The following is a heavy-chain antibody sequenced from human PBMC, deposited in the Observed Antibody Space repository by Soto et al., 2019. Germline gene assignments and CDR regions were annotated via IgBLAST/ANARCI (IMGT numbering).Heavy chain of an antibody. V-gene: IGHV1-3*01. CDR3: ASGSGYPIPRYYFDY. J-gene: IGHJ4*02. CDR1: GYTFTSYA. D-gene: IGHD3-22*01. Sequence: GASVKVSCKASGYTFTSYAMHWVRQAPGQRLEWMGWINAGNGNTKYSQKFQGRVTITRDTSASTAYMELSSLRSEDTAVYYCASGSGYPIPRYYFDYWGQGTLVTVSS. CDR2: INAGNGNT.